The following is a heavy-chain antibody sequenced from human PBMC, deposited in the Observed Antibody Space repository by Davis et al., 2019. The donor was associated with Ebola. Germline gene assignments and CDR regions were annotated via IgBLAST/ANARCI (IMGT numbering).Heavy chain of an antibody. CDR2: IGTAGDT. CDR1: GFTFSSYD. CDR3: ARDRRSPYCSSTSCSLGMDV. J-gene: IGHJ6*02. D-gene: IGHD2-2*01. V-gene: IGHV3-13*01. Sequence: GESLKISCAASGFTFSSYDMHWVRQATGKGLEWVSAIGTAGDTYYPGSVKGRFTISRENAKNSLYLQMNSLRAEDTAVYYCARDRRSPYCSSTSCSLGMDVWGQGTTVTVSS.